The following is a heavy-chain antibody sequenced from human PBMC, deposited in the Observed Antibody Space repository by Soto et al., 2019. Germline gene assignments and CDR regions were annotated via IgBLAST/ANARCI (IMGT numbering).Heavy chain of an antibody. Sequence: SETLSLTCAVYGGSFSGYYWSWIRQPPGKGLEWIGEINHSGSTNYNPSLKSRVTISVDTSKNQFSLKLSSVTAADTAVYYCARVVRALTKRWFDHWGQGTLVTVSS. CDR3: ARVVRALTKRWFDH. CDR2: INHSGST. D-gene: IGHD3-16*02. J-gene: IGHJ5*02. V-gene: IGHV4-34*01. CDR1: GGSFSGYY.